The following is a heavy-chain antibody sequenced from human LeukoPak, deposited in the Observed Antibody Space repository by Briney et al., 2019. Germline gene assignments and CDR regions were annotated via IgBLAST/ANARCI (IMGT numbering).Heavy chain of an antibody. CDR2: INPSGGST. Sequence: ASVKVSCKASGYTFTSYYMHWVRQAPGQGLEWMGIINPSGGSTSYAQKFQGRVTMTRDTSTSTVYMELSSLRSEDTAVYYCARDGAGRYSTSAAHIDFWGQGTLVTVSS. J-gene: IGHJ4*02. D-gene: IGHD5-12*01. CDR3: ARDGAGRYSTSAAHIDF. CDR1: GYTFTSYY. V-gene: IGHV1-46*01.